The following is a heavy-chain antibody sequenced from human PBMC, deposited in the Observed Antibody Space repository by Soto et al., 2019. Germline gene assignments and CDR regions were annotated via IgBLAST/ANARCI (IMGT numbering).Heavy chain of an antibody. V-gene: IGHV2-5*02. Sequence: QITLKESGPTLVKPTQTLTLTCTFSGFSLTGSGVGVGWIRQPPGKALEWLALIYWDDDKRYSPSLKSRLTITKDTSKTQGALTVTNMDPVGTATYYSARFLWSDTSLYYFDYWGQGTLVTVSS. D-gene: IGHD3-3*01. J-gene: IGHJ4*02. CDR1: GFSLTGSGVG. CDR3: ARFLWSDTSLYYFDY. CDR2: IYWDDDK.